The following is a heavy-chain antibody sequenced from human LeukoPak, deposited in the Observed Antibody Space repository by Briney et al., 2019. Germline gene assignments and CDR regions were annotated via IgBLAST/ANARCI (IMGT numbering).Heavy chain of an antibody. CDR3: AKDLIAGPPDYFDY. D-gene: IGHD1-14*01. J-gene: IGHJ4*02. V-gene: IGHV3-30-3*01. CDR2: TDGSNK. Sequence: GGSLRLSCAVSGFTFTIYAVHWVRQAPGKGLEWVAVTDGSNKYYADSVKGRFTISSDNSKNTLYLQMNSLRGVDTAVYYCAKDLIAGPPDYFDYWGQGTLVAVSS. CDR1: GFTFTIYA.